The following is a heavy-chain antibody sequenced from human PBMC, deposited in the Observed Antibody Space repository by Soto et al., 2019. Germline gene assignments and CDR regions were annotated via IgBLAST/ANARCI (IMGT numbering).Heavy chain of an antibody. V-gene: IGHV4-34*01. CDR1: GGSFSGYY. Sequence: PSETLSLTCAVYGGSFSGYYWTWIRQPPGTGLEWIGEINHSGSTNYNPSIKSRITISLDTSKNQFSLKLTSVTAVDTAVYYCARDKITGLFDYWGQGTLVTVSS. CDR3: ARDKITGLFDY. CDR2: INHSGST. J-gene: IGHJ4*02. D-gene: IGHD2-8*02.